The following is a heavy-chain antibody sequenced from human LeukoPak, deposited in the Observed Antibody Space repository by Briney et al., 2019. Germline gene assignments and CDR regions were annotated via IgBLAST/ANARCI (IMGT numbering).Heavy chain of an antibody. Sequence: GGSLRLSCAASGFTFSSNWMHWVRQAPGKGLVWVSRIISNENSATYADSVKGRFTISRDNAKNTLYLQMNSLRAEDTAVYYCAKTADTAMVFDYWGQGTLVTVSS. V-gene: IGHV3-74*01. CDR1: GFTFSSNW. CDR3: AKTADTAMVFDY. J-gene: IGHJ4*02. D-gene: IGHD5-18*01. CDR2: IISNENSA.